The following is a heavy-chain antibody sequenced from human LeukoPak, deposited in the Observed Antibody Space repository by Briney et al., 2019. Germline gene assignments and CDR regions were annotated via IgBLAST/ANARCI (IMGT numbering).Heavy chain of an antibody. Sequence: GGSLRLSCAASGFTFSSYWMSWVRQAPGKGLEWVANIKQDGNEKYYVDSVKGRFTISRDNTKNSLYLQMNSLRAEDTAVYYCAREPVEGVNDAFDVWGQGTMVTVSS. CDR1: GFTFSSYW. V-gene: IGHV3-7*01. CDR3: AREPVEGVNDAFDV. D-gene: IGHD3-16*01. CDR2: IKQDGNEK. J-gene: IGHJ3*01.